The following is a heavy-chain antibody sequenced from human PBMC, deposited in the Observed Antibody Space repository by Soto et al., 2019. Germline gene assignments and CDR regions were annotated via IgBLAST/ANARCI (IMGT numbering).Heavy chain of an antibody. D-gene: IGHD2-21*01. Sequence: QVQLVESGGGVVQPGRSLRLSCAVSGFTVSTYGMHWVRQAPGKGLEWVAVISRDGGTKYYADSVKGRFTISRDNSRNTRFLVMNSLRSDDMGVYCCYCEVASGYWGKGTMVTVSS. V-gene: IGHV3-30*03. CDR2: ISRDGGTK. CDR3: YCEVASGY. J-gene: IGHJ4*02. CDR1: GFTVSTYG.